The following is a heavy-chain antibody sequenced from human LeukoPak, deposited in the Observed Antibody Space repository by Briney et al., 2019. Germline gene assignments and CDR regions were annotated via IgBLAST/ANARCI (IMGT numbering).Heavy chain of an antibody. V-gene: IGHV4-59*08. J-gene: IGHJ4*02. Sequence: SETLSLTCTVSGGSISSYYWSWIRQPPGKGLEWIGYIYYSGSGSTNYNPSLKSRVTISVDTSKNQFSLKLSSVTAADTAVYYCARRGGHSGSFDYWGQGTLVTVSS. D-gene: IGHD2-15*01. CDR2: IYYSGSGST. CDR1: GGSISSYY. CDR3: ARRGGHSGSFDY.